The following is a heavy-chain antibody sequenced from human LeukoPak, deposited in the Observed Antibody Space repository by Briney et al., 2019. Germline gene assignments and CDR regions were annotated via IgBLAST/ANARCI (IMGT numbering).Heavy chain of an antibody. J-gene: IGHJ5*02. CDR2: TSPRKFET. Sequence: GESLKISCKGSGYHVDDYWIGWVRQVPGKGLGWGGITSPRKFETQYSRACQGQVTLLVDKSTRTADFQWRSLNASDTAMYYCAWRKYFSTWLEPWGQGTLVTVSS. D-gene: IGHD1-14*01. V-gene: IGHV5-51*01. CDR1: GYHVDDYW. CDR3: AWRKYFSTWLEP.